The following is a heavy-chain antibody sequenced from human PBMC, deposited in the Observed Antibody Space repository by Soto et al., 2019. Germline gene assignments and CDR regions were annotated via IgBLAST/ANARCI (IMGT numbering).Heavy chain of an antibody. J-gene: IGHJ6*03. CDR1: GFTFSSYA. CDR3: ARSDYYGSGSPDYYYYYMDV. D-gene: IGHD3-10*01. V-gene: IGHV3-64*01. CDR2: ISSNGGST. Sequence: GSLRLSCAASGFTFSSYAMHWVRQAPGKGLEYVSAISSNGGSTYYANSVKGRFTISRDNSKNTLYLQMGSLRAEDMAVYYCARSDYYGSGSPDYYYYYMDVWGKGTTVTVSS.